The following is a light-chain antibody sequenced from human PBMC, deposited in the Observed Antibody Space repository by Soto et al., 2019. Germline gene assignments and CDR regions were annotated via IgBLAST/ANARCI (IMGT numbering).Light chain of an antibody. J-gene: IGKJ1*01. Sequence: DIQMTQSPSSLSASVGDRVTITCRASQNIDHHLNWYQHKPGRAPKLLMDGASRMQSGVPSRFSGSGTGTEFTLIINSLQPEDFATYYCQQSYSTTWTFGQGTRVEVK. CDR3: QQSYSTTWT. CDR1: QNIDHH. V-gene: IGKV1-39*01. CDR2: GAS.